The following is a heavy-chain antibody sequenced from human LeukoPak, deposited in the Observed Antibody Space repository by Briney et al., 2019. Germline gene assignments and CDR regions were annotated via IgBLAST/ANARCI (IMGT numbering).Heavy chain of an antibody. CDR1: GYTFTGYY. V-gene: IGHV1-2*02. CDR3: ARLGSSGWSGGWFDP. Sequence: ASVKVSCKASGYTFTGYYMHWVRQAPGQGLEWMGWINPNSGGTNYAQKFQGRVTMTRDTSISTAYVELSRLRSDDTAVYYCARLGSSGWSGGWFDPWGQGTLVTVSP. D-gene: IGHD6-19*01. CDR2: INPNSGGT. J-gene: IGHJ5*02.